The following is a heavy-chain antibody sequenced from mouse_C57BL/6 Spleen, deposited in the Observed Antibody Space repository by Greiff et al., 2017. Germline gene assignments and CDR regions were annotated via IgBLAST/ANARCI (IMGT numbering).Heavy chain of an antibody. Sequence: QVQLKQSGAELARPGASVKLSCKASGYTFTSYGISWVKQRTGQGLEWIGEIYPRSGNTYYNEKFKGKATLTADKSSSTAYMELRSLTSEDSAVYFCARGRGITTADFDYWGQGTTLTVSS. CDR3: ARGRGITTADFDY. V-gene: IGHV1-81*01. CDR2: IYPRSGNT. J-gene: IGHJ2*01. CDR1: GYTFTSYG. D-gene: IGHD1-2*01.